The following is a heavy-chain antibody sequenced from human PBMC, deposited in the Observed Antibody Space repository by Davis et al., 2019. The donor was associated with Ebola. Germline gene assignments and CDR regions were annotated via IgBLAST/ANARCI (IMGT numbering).Heavy chain of an antibody. Sequence: PGGSLRLSCAASGFTFSSYDMHWVRQAPGKGLEWVAVISYDGSNKYYADSVKGRFTISRDNSKNTLYLQMNSLRAEDTAVYYCARSAWGTRGLGAFDIWGQGTMVTVSS. CDR1: GFTFSSYD. J-gene: IGHJ3*02. CDR3: ARSAWGTRGLGAFDI. D-gene: IGHD1-7*01. CDR2: ISYDGSNK. V-gene: IGHV3-30*03.